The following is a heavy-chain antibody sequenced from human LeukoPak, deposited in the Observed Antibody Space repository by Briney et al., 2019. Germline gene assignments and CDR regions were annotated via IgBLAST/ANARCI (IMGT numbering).Heavy chain of an antibody. CDR3: ARGGPVVVVAAILDY. Sequence: ASVKVSCKASGYTFTSYGISWVRQAPGQGLEWMGWISAYNGNTNYAQKLQGRVTMTTDTSTSTAYMELRSLRSDDTAVYYCARGGPVVVVAAILDYWGQGTLVTVSS. CDR1: GYTFTSYG. V-gene: IGHV1-18*01. J-gene: IGHJ4*02. D-gene: IGHD2-15*01. CDR2: ISAYNGNT.